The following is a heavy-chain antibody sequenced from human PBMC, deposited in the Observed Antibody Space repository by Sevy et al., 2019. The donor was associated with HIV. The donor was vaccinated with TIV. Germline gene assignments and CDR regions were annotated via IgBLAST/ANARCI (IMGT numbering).Heavy chain of an antibody. CDR2: ISVSGGST. J-gene: IGHJ5*02. V-gene: IGHV3-23*01. D-gene: IGHD3-9*01. CDR3: AKDHDNNWFDP. CDR1: GFTFNIYA. Sequence: GGSLRLSCAASGFTFNIYAMTWVRQAPGKGLEWVSTISVSGGSTYYADSVKGRFTISRDNPKNTLYLQMNSLRAEDTAVYYCAKDHDNNWFDPWGQGTLVTVSS.